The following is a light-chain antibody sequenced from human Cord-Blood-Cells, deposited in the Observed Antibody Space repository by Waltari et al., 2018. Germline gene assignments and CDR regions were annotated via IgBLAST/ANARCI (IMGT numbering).Light chain of an antibody. J-gene: IGLJ3*02. Sequence: QSALTQPRSVSWSPGQSVTISCTGTSSDVGGSNYVSWYQHHPGKAPKLMSYDVSKRPSGVPDRFSGSKSGNTASLTISGLQAEDEADYYCCSYAGSYTFWVFGGGTKLTVL. V-gene: IGLV2-11*01. CDR1: SSDVGGSNY. CDR2: DVS. CDR3: CSYAGSYTFWV.